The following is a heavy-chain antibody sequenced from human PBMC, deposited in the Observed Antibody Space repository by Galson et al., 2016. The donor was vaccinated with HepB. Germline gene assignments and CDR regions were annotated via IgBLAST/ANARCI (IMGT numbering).Heavy chain of an antibody. CDR1: GFIFTSYT. Sequence: SLRLSCAASGFIFTSYTMNWVRQAPGKGLEWVASISTTSDYKFYTDSVKGRFTISRDNAKNLLYLHMNSLRVDDTAMYYCATPFWFDPRGQGSLVTVSS. CDR2: ISTTSDYK. V-gene: IGHV3-21*06. J-gene: IGHJ5*02. CDR3: ATPFWFDP.